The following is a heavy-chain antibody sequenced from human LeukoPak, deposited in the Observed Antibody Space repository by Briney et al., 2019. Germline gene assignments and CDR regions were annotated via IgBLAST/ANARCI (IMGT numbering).Heavy chain of an antibody. CDR2: ISGRSYSM. CDR1: GFSFNESY. Sequence: PGGSLRLSCAASGFSFNESYMTWIRQAPGKGLEWVAYISGRSYSMYYADSVKGRFNISRDNSLNSLYLHMSSLRADDTAVYYWVRGKRRFDYWGQGTLVTVSS. J-gene: IGHJ4*02. CDR3: VRGKRRFDY. V-gene: IGHV3-11*01.